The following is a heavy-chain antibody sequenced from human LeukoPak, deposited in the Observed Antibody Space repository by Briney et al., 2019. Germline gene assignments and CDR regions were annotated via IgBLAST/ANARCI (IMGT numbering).Heavy chain of an antibody. V-gene: IGHV3-21*01. CDR1: GFTFSSYS. J-gene: IGHJ4*02. Sequence: GGTLRLSCAASGFTFSSYSMNWGREAPGKGLEWVSSISSSSSYINYADPAKGRFTISRDNAKNSPYLRMNRLRAEDRPGYYWAGTDSSGYYYPIDYWGQGTLVTVSS. D-gene: IGHD3-22*01. CDR2: ISSSSSYI. CDR3: AGTDSSGYYYPIDY.